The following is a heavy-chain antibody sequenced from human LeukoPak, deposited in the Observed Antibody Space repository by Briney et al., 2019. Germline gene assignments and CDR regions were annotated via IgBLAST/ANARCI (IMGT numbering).Heavy chain of an antibody. V-gene: IGHV3-20*04. J-gene: IGHJ6*04. D-gene: IGHD3-10*02. CDR1: GFSVEDYG. CDR2: INWNGGST. CDR3: AELGITMIGGV. Sequence: GGSLRLSCAASGFSVEDYGMSWVRQAPGKGLEWVSGINWNGGSTGYAESVKGRFTISRDNAKNSLYLQMNSLRAEDTAVYYCAELGITMIGGVWGKGTTVTISS.